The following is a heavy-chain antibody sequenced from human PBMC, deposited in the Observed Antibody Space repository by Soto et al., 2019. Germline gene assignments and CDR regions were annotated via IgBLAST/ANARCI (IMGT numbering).Heavy chain of an antibody. V-gene: IGHV3-30-3*01. CDR3: ARVGTLVRGTYYFDY. Sequence: QVQLVESGGGVVQPGRSLRLSCAASGFTFNDYAMHWVRQAPGKGLEWVAVISHDGNNKLYADSVKGRFIISRDNSKNTLYLQMNSLRAEDTAVFYCARVGTLVRGTYYFDYWGQGTLVTVPS. D-gene: IGHD3-10*01. J-gene: IGHJ4*02. CDR1: GFTFNDYA. CDR2: ISHDGNNK.